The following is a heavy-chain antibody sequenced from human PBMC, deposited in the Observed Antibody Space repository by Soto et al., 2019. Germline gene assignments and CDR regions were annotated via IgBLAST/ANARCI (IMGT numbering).Heavy chain of an antibody. D-gene: IGHD3-3*01. CDR3: ARGTTELRFLEWTHKNYGMEV. CDR1: VFTFSSYS. J-gene: IGHJ6*01. Sequence: GGSLRLSCASSVFTFSSYSMNCVRHSPGKGLEWVSSISSSSSYIYYADSVKGRFTISRDNAKNSLYLQMNSLRAEDTAVYYCARGTTELRFLEWTHKNYGMEVWGQGTTVIVS. CDR2: ISSSSSYI. V-gene: IGHV3-21*01.